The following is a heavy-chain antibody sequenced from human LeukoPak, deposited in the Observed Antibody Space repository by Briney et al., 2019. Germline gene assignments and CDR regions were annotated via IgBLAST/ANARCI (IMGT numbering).Heavy chain of an antibody. CDR3: ATGYYDFWSSNYYGMDV. Sequence: ASETLSLTCTVSGGSISSSSYYWGWIRQPPGKGLEWIGSIYYSGSTYYNPSLKSRVTISVDTSKNQFSLKLSSVTAADTAVYYCATGYYDFWSSNYYGMDVWGQGTTVTVSS. D-gene: IGHD3-3*01. CDR2: IYYSGST. CDR1: GGSISSSSYY. J-gene: IGHJ6*02. V-gene: IGHV4-39*01.